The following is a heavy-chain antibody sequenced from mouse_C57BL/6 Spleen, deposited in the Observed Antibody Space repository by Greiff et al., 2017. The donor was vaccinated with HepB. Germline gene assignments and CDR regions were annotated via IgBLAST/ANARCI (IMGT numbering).Heavy chain of an antibody. J-gene: IGHJ3*01. V-gene: IGHV1-69*01. CDR3: ARTFYYYGSSPFAY. CDR1: GYTFTSYW. CDR2: IDPSDSYT. Sequence: QVQLQQPGAELVMPGASVKLSCKASGYTFTSYWMHWVKQRPGQGLEWIGEIDPSDSYTNYNQKFKGKSTLTVDKSSSTAYLQISSLTSVDSAVYYCARTFYYYGSSPFAYWGQGTLVTVSA. D-gene: IGHD1-1*01.